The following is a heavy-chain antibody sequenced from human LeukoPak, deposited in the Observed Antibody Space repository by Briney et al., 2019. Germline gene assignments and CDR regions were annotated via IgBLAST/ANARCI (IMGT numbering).Heavy chain of an antibody. Sequence: ASVKVSSKASGYTFTSYDINWVRQAPGQGLEWMGLINPSGGSTTYAQKFQERVSMTGDTSTSTVYMELSSLRPDDTAVYYCARAPQLWAESDYWGQGTLVTVSS. CDR1: GYTFTSYD. CDR2: INPSGGST. V-gene: IGHV1-46*01. D-gene: IGHD3-16*01. J-gene: IGHJ4*02. CDR3: ARAPQLWAESDY.